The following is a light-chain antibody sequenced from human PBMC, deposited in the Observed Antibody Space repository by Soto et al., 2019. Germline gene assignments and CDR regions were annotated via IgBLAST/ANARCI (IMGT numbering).Light chain of an antibody. Sequence: EIVLAQSPATLSLSPGERATLSCRASQSVGNFLAWYQHRPGQAPRLLILNASTRATGIPPRFSGSGSGTDFTLTISRLEHEDFAVYYCQQRRNWPLTFGGGTKVEIK. J-gene: IGKJ4*01. CDR3: QQRRNWPLT. CDR2: NAS. V-gene: IGKV3-11*01. CDR1: QSVGNF.